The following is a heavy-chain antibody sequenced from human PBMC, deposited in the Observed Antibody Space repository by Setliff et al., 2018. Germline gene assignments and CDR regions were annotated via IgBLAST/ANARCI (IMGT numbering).Heavy chain of an antibody. Sequence: PSETLSLTCTVSGGSFTTYYWSWIRQSPGKGLEWIGYIYYSGSTNYNPSLKSRVTISFITSKNQISLKLTSVTAADTAVYYCARQDRFYDRSVFVEYFQHWGQGALVTVSS. J-gene: IGHJ1*01. V-gene: IGHV4-59*08. D-gene: IGHD3-22*01. CDR3: ARQDRFYDRSVFVEYFQH. CDR2: IYYSGST. CDR1: GGSFTTYY.